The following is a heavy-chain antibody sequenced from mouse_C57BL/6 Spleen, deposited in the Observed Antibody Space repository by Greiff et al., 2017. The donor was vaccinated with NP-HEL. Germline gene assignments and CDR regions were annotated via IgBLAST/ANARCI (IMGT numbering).Heavy chain of an antibody. V-gene: IGHV1-42*01. CDR3: ARRDDGYSNFDV. Sequence: EVQLQQSGPELVKPGASVKISCKASGYSFTGYYMNWVKQSPEKSLEWIGEINPSTGGTTYNQKFKAKATLTVDKSSSTAYVQLKSLTSEDSAVYYCARRDDGYSNFDVWGTGTTVTVSS. D-gene: IGHD2-3*01. CDR1: GYSFTGYY. J-gene: IGHJ1*03. CDR2: INPSTGGT.